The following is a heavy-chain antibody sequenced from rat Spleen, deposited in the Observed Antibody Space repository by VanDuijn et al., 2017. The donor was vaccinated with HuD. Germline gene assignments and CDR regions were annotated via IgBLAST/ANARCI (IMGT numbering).Heavy chain of an antibody. V-gene: IGHV5-25*01. CDR3: ARPLFTIAAISPLDY. J-gene: IGHJ2*01. CDR1: GFIFSDFY. CDR2: INYDGDNT. Sequence: EVQLVESGGGLVQPGRSLKLSCAASGFIFSDFYLAWVRQAPTKGLEWVASINYDGDNTYYRDSVKGRFTISRDNAKNTLYLQMDSLRSEDTATYYCARPLFTIAAISPLDYWGQGVMVTVSS. D-gene: IGHD1-2*01.